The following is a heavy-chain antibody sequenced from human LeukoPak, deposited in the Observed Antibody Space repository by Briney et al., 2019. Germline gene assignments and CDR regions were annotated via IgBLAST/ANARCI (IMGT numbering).Heavy chain of an antibody. CDR1: GGTFSSYA. CDR3: AREGDYDSSGYYLDY. V-gene: IGHV1-69*04. Sequence: ASVKVSCKASGGTFSSYAISWVRQAPGQGLEWMVRIIPILGIANYAQKFQGRVTITADKSTSTAYMELSSLRSEDTAVYYCAREGDYDSSGYYLDYWGQGALVAVSS. CDR2: IIPILGIA. J-gene: IGHJ4*02. D-gene: IGHD3-22*01.